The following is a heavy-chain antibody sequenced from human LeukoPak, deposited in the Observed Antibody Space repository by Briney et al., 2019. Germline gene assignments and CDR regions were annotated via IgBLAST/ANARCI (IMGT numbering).Heavy chain of an antibody. V-gene: IGHV4-59*01. CDR1: GGSISSYY. CDR2: IYYSGST. CDR3: ARLNYDFWSGYWYYFDY. Sequence: SETLSLTCTVSGGSISSYYWSWIRQPPGKGLEWIGYIYYSGSTNYNPSLKSRVTISVDTPKNQFSLKLSSVTAADTAVYYCARLNYDFWSGYWYYFDYWGQGTLVTVSS. D-gene: IGHD3-3*01. J-gene: IGHJ4*02.